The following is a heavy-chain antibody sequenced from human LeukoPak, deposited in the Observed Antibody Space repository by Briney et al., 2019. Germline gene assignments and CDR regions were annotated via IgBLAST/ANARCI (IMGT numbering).Heavy chain of an antibody. J-gene: IGHJ4*02. CDR2: IRHDESQI. D-gene: IGHD1-26*01. CDR1: GFTFSKYW. CDR3: ASLNWWEQTVIDY. Sequence: GGSLRLSCAPSGFTFSKYWMTWVRQAPGKGLEWVANIRHDESQIYYVDSVKGRFTISRDNAKNSLYLQMNSLRAEDTAIYYCASLNWWEQTVIDYWGQGTLVTVSS. V-gene: IGHV3-7*01.